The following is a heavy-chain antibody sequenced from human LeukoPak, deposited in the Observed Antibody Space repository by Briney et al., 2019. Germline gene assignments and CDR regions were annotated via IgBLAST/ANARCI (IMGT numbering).Heavy chain of an antibody. Sequence: PGGSLRLSCAASGFTFSSYSMNWVRQAPGKGLEWVSSISSSSSYIYYADSVKGRFTISRDNAKNSLYLQMNSLRAEDTAVYYCAKDATTTVPYNWFDPWGQGTLVTVSS. CDR1: GFTFSSYS. CDR3: AKDATTTVPYNWFDP. V-gene: IGHV3-21*01. CDR2: ISSSSSYI. J-gene: IGHJ5*02. D-gene: IGHD4-17*01.